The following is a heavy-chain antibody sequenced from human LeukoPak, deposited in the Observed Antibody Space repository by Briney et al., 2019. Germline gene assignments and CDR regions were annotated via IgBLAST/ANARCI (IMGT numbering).Heavy chain of an antibody. CDR3: ARLIPRFDY. CDR2: IYHSGST. CDR1: GYSISSGYY. V-gene: IGHV4-38-2*01. Sequence: SETLSLTXAVSGYSISSGYYWGWIRQPPGKRLEWIGSIYHSGSTYYNPSLKSRVTISVDTSKNQFSLKLSSVTAADTAVYYCARLIPRFDYWGQGTLVTVSS. J-gene: IGHJ4*02.